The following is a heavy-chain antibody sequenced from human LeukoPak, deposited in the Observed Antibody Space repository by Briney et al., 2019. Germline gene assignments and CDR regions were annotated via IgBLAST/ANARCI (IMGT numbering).Heavy chain of an antibody. D-gene: IGHD4-11*01. CDR2: IWSDGTNS. V-gene: IGHV3-33*06. J-gene: IGHJ4*02. CDR3: AKDAQRGFNYSNSLDR. CDR1: GLTFSHYG. Sequence: PGRSLRLSCATSGLTFSHYGMQWVRQAPGKWLDWVAVIWSDGTNSSYAAPVKGRFTISRDNFQRTVYLQINSLRAEDTAVYFCAKDAQRGFNYSNSLDRWGQGTLVTVSS.